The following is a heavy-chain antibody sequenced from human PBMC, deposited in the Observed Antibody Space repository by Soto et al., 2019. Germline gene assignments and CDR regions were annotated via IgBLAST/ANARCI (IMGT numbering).Heavy chain of an antibody. V-gene: IGHV1-58*01. Sequence: SVKVSCKASGFTLTSSAVHWVREARGQRLEWIGWIVVGSGETNYAQRFQDTVTITRDMSTNTAYMELSSLRSEDTAVYYCAADPYYYDSSNYYSFDHWGQGTLVTVSS. J-gene: IGHJ4*02. D-gene: IGHD3-22*01. CDR1: GFTLTSSA. CDR2: IVVGSGET. CDR3: AADPYYYDSSNYYSFDH.